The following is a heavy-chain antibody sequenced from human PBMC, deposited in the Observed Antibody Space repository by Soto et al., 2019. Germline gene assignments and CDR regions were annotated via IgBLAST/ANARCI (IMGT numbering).Heavy chain of an antibody. J-gene: IGHJ6*02. CDR1: GFTFSSYA. V-gene: IGHV3-30-3*01. CDR3: ARDGEGLGAITGTTGGMDV. Sequence: VGSLRLSCAASGFTFSSYAMHWVRQAPGKGLEWVAVISYDGSNKYYADSVKGRFTISRDNSKNTLYLQMNSLRAEDTAVYYCARDGEGLGAITGTTGGMDVWGQGTTVTVSS. CDR2: ISYDGSNK. D-gene: IGHD1-7*01.